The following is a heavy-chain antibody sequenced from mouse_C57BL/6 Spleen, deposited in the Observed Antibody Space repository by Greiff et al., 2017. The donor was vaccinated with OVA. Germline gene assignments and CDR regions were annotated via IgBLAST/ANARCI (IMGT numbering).Heavy chain of an antibody. Sequence: VQLKQSGGGLVKPGGSLKLSCAASGFTFSSYAMSWVRQTPEKRLEWVATISDGGSYTYYPDNVKGRFTISRDKAKNNLYLQMSQLKSEDTAMYYCARIYDGYLYAMDYWGQGTSVTVSS. CDR3: ARIYDGYLYAMDY. V-gene: IGHV5-4*01. CDR1: GFTFSSYA. CDR2: ISDGGSYT. D-gene: IGHD2-3*01. J-gene: IGHJ4*01.